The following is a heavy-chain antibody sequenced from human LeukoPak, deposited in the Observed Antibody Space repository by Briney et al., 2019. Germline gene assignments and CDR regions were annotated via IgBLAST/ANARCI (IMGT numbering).Heavy chain of an antibody. V-gene: IGHV4-34*01. D-gene: IGHD2-21*01. CDR2: INHSGST. CDR1: GGSFSGYY. Sequence: SETLSLTCAVYGGSFSGYYWSWIRQPPGKGLEWIGEINHSGSTNYNPSLKSRVTISVDTSKNQFSLKLSSVTAADTAVYYCARDSRRGVVAIEFDPWGQGTLVTVSS. CDR3: ARDSRRGVVAIEFDP. J-gene: IGHJ5*02.